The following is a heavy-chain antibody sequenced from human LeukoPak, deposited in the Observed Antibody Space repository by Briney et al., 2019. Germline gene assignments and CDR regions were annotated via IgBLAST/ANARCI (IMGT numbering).Heavy chain of an antibody. D-gene: IGHD3-10*01. CDR3: ARMKGSQFDY. Sequence: PGGSLRLSCAASGLTFSSHGMPWVRQAPGKGLEWVAVIWYDGSKKDYADSVKGRFTISRDNSKNTLYLQMNSLRAKDTAVYYCARMKGSQFDYWGQGTLVTVSS. V-gene: IGHV3-33*01. CDR1: GLTFSSHG. J-gene: IGHJ4*02. CDR2: IWYDGSKK.